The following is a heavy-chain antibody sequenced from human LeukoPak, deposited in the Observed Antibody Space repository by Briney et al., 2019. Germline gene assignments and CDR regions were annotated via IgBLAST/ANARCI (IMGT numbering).Heavy chain of an antibody. J-gene: IGHJ4*02. V-gene: IGHV1-2*02. Sequence: GASVKVSCKASGYTFTGYYMYWVRQAPGQGLEWMGWINPNSGGTSYAQKFQGRVTMTRDTSFSTAYMELSRLRSEDTAVYYCARVWGAGDQLVDYWGQGTLVTVSS. CDR1: GYTFTGYY. CDR3: ARVWGAGDQLVDY. D-gene: IGHD7-27*01. CDR2: INPNSGGT.